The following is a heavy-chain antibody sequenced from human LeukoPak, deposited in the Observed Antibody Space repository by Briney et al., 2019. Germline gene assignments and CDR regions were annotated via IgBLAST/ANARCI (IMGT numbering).Heavy chain of an antibody. D-gene: IGHD4-23*01. CDR2: VHYSGST. CDR1: GDSISNYF. V-gene: IGHV4-59*01. J-gene: IGHJ5*02. CDR3: ARVVYGGNWFDP. Sequence: PSETLSLTCTVSGDSISNYFWSWIRQPPRKGLEWMAYVHYSGSTNYNPSLKSRVTISVDTSKNQFSLKLSSVTAADTAVYYCARVVYGGNWFDPWGQGTLVTVSS.